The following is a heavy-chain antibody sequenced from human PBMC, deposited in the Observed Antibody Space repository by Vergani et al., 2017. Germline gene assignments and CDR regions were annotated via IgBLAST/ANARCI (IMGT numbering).Heavy chain of an antibody. V-gene: IGHV1-69*18. CDR1: GGTFSSYA. CDR2: IIPNFGTA. Sequence: QVQLVQSGAEVKKPGSSVKVSCKASGGTFSSYAISWVRQAPGQGLEWMGRIIPNFGTANYAQKFQGRVTITADEATSTAYMELSSLRSEDTAVYYCAREDEQWLVVDYWGQGTLVTVSS. CDR3: AREDEQWLVVDY. J-gene: IGHJ4*02. D-gene: IGHD6-19*01.